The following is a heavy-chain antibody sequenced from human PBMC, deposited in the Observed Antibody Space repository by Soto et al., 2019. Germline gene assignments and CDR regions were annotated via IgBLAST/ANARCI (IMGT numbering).Heavy chain of an antibody. J-gene: IGHJ6*03. CDR2: ITPFNGNT. CDR1: GYTFTYRY. Sequence: SVKVSCKASGYTFTYRYLHWVRQAPGQALEWMGWITPFNGNTNYAQKFQDRVTITRDRSMSTAYMELSSLRSEDTAMYYCASSRVEGYYYCMDVWGKGTTVTVSS. V-gene: IGHV1-45*02. CDR3: ASSRVEGYYYCMDV.